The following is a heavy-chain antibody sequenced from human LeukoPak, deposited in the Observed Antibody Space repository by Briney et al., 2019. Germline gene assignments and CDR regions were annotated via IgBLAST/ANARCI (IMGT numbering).Heavy chain of an antibody. Sequence: ASVKVSCKASGYSFTSYAISWVRQAPGQGLEWMGGIIPIFGTANYAQKFQGRVTMTRDTSTSTVYMELSSLRSEDSAVYYCARWTTTYLDYWGQGTLVTVSS. CDR2: IIPIFGTA. CDR3: ARWTTTYLDY. D-gene: IGHD4-11*01. V-gene: IGHV1-69*05. J-gene: IGHJ4*02. CDR1: GYSFTSYA.